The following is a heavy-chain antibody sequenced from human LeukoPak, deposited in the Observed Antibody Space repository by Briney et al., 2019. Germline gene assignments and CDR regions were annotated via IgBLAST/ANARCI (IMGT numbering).Heavy chain of an antibody. Sequence: SETLSLTCAVYGGSFSGYYWSWVRQPPGKGLEWIGEVNHRGNTNYSPSLKSRVTMSVVTSKKQFTLNLRSLTAADTAVYYCTNRLLESFPLNYWAQGTLVTVSS. CDR3: TNRLLESFPLNY. J-gene: IGHJ4*02. D-gene: IGHD3-3*01. V-gene: IGHV4-34*01. CDR1: GGSFSGYY. CDR2: VNHRGNT.